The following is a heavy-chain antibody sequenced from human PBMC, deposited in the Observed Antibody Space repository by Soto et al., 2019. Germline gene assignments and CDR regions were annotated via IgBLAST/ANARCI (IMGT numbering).Heavy chain of an antibody. CDR2: ISGSGGST. D-gene: IGHD3-3*01. J-gene: IGHJ6*02. Sequence: EVQLLESGGGLVQPGGSLRLSCAASGFTFSSYAMSWVRQAPGKGLEWDSAISGSGGSTYYADSVKGRFTISRDNSKNTLYLQMNILRAEDTAVYYCAKDPGGTIFGVVRAGGMDVWGQGTTVTVSS. V-gene: IGHV3-23*01. CDR1: GFTFSSYA. CDR3: AKDPGGTIFGVVRAGGMDV.